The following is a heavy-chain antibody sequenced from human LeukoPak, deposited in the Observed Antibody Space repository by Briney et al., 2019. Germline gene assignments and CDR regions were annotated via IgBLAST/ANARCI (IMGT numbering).Heavy chain of an antibody. J-gene: IGHJ4*02. D-gene: IGHD6-19*01. CDR3: VKSPGSGWPV. V-gene: IGHV3-64D*06. CDR2: IYSDGSRT. CDR1: GFTFSSFA. Sequence: GGSLRLSCAASGFTFSSFAMHWVRQAPGKGLEYLSAIYSDGSRTYYADSVKGRFTISRDNSKNTLYLEMSSLRVEDTAVYYCVKSPGSGWPVWGQGTLLTVSS.